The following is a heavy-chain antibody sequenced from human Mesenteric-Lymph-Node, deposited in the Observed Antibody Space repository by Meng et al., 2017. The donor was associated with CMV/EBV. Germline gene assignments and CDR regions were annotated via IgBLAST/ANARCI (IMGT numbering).Heavy chain of an antibody. J-gene: IGHJ4*02. V-gene: IGHV3-21*01. D-gene: IGHD3-10*01. CDR3: ARDRTTMIRGVPFDY. Sequence: GESLKISCAASGFDFSLYSMNWVRQAPGKGLEWVSSISSSSSYIHYADSVRGRFTISRDSAKNSVYLQMSSLRVEDTAVYYCARDRTTMIRGVPFDYWGQGTLVTVSS. CDR2: ISSSSSYI. CDR1: GFDFSLYS.